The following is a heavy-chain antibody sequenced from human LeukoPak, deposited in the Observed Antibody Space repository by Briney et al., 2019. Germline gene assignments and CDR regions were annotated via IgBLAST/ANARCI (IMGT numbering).Heavy chain of an antibody. J-gene: IGHJ4*02. D-gene: IGHD3-3*01. V-gene: IGHV3-48*04. CDR3: ARNDYDFWSGYHY. CDR1: GFTLSNFG. CDR2: ISSSSTTI. Sequence: GGSLRLACAASGFTLSNFGMNWVRQAPGKGLEWISYISSSSTTIYYADSVKGRFAISRDNAKNSLSLQMNSLRAEDTAVYYCARNDYDFWSGYHYWGQGTLVTVSS.